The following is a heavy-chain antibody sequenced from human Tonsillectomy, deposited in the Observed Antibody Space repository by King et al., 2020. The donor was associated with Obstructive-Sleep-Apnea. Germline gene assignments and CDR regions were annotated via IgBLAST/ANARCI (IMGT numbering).Heavy chain of an antibody. CDR3: ARAGLRSGMYYFDY. Sequence: QLQESGPGLVKPSETLSLTCTVSGGSISSYYWSWILQPPGKGLEWIGYIYYSGSTDYNPSLKSRVTISVDTSKNQFSLKLSSVTAADTAVYYCARAGLRSGMYYFDYWGQGTLVTVSS. J-gene: IGHJ4*02. V-gene: IGHV4-59*01. D-gene: IGHD4-17*01. CDR2: IYYSGST. CDR1: GGSISSYY.